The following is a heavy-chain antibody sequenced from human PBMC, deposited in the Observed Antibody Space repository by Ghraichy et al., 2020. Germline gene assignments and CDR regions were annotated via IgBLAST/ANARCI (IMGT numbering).Heavy chain of an antibody. V-gene: IGHV4-59*01. D-gene: IGHD5-12*01. CDR1: GGSISSYY. J-gene: IGHJ4*02. CDR2: IYYSGST. CDR3: ARDGLSWLGYFDY. Sequence: SETLSLTCTVSGGSISSYYWSWIRQPPGKGLEWIGYIYYSGSTNYNPSLKSRVTISVDTSKNQFSLKLSSVTAADTAVYYCARDGLSWLGYFDYWGQGTLVTVSS.